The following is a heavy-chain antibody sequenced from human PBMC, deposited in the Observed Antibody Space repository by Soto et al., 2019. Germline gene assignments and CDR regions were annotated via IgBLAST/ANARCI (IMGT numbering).Heavy chain of an antibody. J-gene: IGHJ6*02. CDR1: GGTFSNYA. CDR2: IVPIFGTT. D-gene: IGHD6-19*01. V-gene: IGHV1-69*12. Sequence: QVQLVQSGDEVKKPGSSVKVSCKVSGGTFSNYAIDWVRLAPGHGLEWMGGIVPIFGTTYYTQKFQGRATIIADDSTTTAYLEMSSLRSEDTAIYYCARVEAVAGLYNYHGLDVWGQGTAVTVSS. CDR3: ARVEAVAGLYNYHGLDV.